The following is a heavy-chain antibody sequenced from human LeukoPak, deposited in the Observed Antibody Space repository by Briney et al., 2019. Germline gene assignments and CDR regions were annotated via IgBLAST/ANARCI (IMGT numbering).Heavy chain of an antibody. CDR1: GHSISTGYY. CDR2: MSHNRGT. J-gene: IGHJ4*02. Sequence: SETLSLTCAVSGHSISTGYYWGWIRQPPGKGLEWIGSMSHNRGTYYNPSLKSRVTLSMDTSKNQLSLRLSSVTAADTAVYYCARERGGQRSGQFDQWGQGILVTVSS. V-gene: IGHV4-38-2*02. D-gene: IGHD2-15*01. CDR3: ARERGGQRSGQFDQ.